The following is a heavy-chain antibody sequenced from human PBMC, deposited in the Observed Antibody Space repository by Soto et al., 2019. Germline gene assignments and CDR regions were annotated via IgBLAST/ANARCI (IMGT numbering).Heavy chain of an antibody. CDR3: ASGVRIVPGAIFGVVIISPSAENWFDP. J-gene: IGHJ5*02. CDR1: GGSISSSSYY. Sequence: SETLSLTCTVSGGSISSSSYYWGWIRQPPGKGLEWIGSIYYSGSTYYNPSLKSRVTISVDTSKNQFSLKLSSVTAADTAVYYCASGVRIVPGAIFGVVIISPSAENWFDPWGQGTLVTVSS. D-gene: IGHD3-3*01. CDR2: IYYSGST. V-gene: IGHV4-39*01.